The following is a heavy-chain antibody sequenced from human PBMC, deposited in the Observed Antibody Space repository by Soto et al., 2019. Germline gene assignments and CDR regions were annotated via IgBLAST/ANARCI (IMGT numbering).Heavy chain of an antibody. CDR3: ARYRSGVVPKGVPYYYYGMDV. CDR2: IDPSDSYT. D-gene: IGHD3-3*01. CDR1: GYSFTSYW. Sequence: GESLKISCKGSGYSFTSYWIGWVRQMPGKGLEWMGRIDPSDSYTNCSPSFQGHVTISADKSISTAYLQWSSLKASDTAMYYCARYRSGVVPKGVPYYYYGMDVWGQGTTVTVSS. V-gene: IGHV5-10-1*01. J-gene: IGHJ6*02.